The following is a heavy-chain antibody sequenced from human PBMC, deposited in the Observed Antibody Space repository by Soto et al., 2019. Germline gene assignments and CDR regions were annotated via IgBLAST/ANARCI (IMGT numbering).Heavy chain of an antibody. CDR2: INQDGSDK. CDR1: AFPFSSHW. CDR3: AKDSSPEHDMVYWYSDL. D-gene: IGHD3-9*01. J-gene: IGHJ2*01. Sequence: PGGSLRLSCAGSAFPFSSHWVHWVRQAPGKGLEWVANINQDGSDKNYVDSVKGRFTISRDNAKNTLYLQMNSLRAEDTAVYYCAKDSSPEHDMVYWYSDLWGRGTLVTVSS. V-gene: IGHV3-7*01.